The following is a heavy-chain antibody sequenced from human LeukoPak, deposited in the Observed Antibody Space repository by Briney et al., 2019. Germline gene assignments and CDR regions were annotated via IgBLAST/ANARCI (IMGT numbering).Heavy chain of an antibody. CDR3: ARDGYCSGSSCYSTTDY. V-gene: IGHV3-23*01. D-gene: IGHD2-15*01. Sequence: PGRSLRLSCAASGFTFSTYAMTWVRHAPGKGLDWVSGISGSGDTTYYADSVKGRFTISRDNSRKTVYLQMNSLSAEDTAVYYCARDGYCSGSSCYSTTDYWGQGTLVTVSS. CDR1: GFTFSTYA. CDR2: ISGSGDTT. J-gene: IGHJ4*02.